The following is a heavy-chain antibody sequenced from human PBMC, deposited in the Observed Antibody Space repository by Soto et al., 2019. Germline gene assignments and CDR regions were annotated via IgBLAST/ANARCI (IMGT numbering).Heavy chain of an antibody. D-gene: IGHD3-10*01. CDR1: GFTFSSYT. CDR2: ITSSSSYI. Sequence: GGSLRLSCAASGFTFSSYTLNWVRQAPGKGLEWVSSITSSSSYIYYADSVKGRFTISRDNAKNSLYLQMNSLRAEDTAVYFCATGGEFFDYWGQESLVTVSS. CDR3: ATGGEFFDY. J-gene: IGHJ4*02. V-gene: IGHV3-21*01.